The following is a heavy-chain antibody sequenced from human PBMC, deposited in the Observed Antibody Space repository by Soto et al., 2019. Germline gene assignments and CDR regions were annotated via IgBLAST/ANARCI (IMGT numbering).Heavy chain of an antibody. V-gene: IGHV1-69*01. CDR2: IIPIFGTA. CDR3: ATDSPSSSSDP. J-gene: IGHJ5*02. CDR1: GGTFSSYA. Sequence: QVQLVQSGAEVKNPGSSVKVSCKASGGTFSSYAITWVRQAPGQGLEWMGGIIPIFGTANYAQKCQGRVTITADASLPTAYTELRSLRSEDTAVYYCATDSPSSSSDPWGQGTLVTASS.